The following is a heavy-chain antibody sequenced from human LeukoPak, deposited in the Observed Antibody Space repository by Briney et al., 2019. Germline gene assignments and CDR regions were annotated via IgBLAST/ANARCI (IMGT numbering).Heavy chain of an antibody. CDR2: ISGSGGST. V-gene: IGHV3-23*01. D-gene: IGHD2-2*01. CDR1: GFTFSSYA. Sequence: AGGSLRLSCAASGFTFSSYAMSWVRQAPGKGLEWVSAISGSGGSTYYADSVKGRFTISRDNSKNTLYLQMNSLRAEDTAVYYCARPGPRYCSSTSCYGFDYWGQGTLVTVSS. CDR3: ARPGPRYCSSTSCYGFDY. J-gene: IGHJ4*02.